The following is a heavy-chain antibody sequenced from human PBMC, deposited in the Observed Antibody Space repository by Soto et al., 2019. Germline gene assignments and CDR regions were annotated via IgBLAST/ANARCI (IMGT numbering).Heavy chain of an antibody. CDR1: GFTFSSYC. CDR3: AKDWISRSVAGISPCDY. D-gene: IGHD6-19*01. V-gene: IGHV3-23*01. J-gene: IGHJ4*02. Sequence: EVQLLESGGGLVQPGGSLRLSCEASGFTFSSYCMTWVRQAPGKGLEWVSDISGSGGNTHYANSVKGRFTISRDNSKNTLHMQMNSLRAEDTAVYYCAKDWISRSVAGISPCDYGGQGTLVTVSS. CDR2: ISGSGGNT.